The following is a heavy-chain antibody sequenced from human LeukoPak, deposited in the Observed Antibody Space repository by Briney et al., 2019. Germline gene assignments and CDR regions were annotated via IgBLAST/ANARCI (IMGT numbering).Heavy chain of an antibody. Sequence: PSETLSLTCTVSGGSISSYYWSWLRQPPGKGLEWIGYIYTSGSTNYNPSLKSRVTISVDTSKNQFSLKLSSVTAADTAVYYCARHGPGIGLAALYTWFGPWGQGTLVTVSS. CDR1: GGSISSYY. V-gene: IGHV4-4*09. J-gene: IGHJ5*02. CDR3: ARHGPGIGLAALYTWFGP. CDR2: IYTSGST. D-gene: IGHD3-10*01.